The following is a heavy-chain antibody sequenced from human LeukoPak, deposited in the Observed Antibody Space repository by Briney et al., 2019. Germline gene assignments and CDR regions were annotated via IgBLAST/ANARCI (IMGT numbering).Heavy chain of an antibody. V-gene: IGHV4-59*01. CDR2: IYYSGST. D-gene: IGHD1-26*01. J-gene: IGHJ2*01. CDR3: ARSGSYYDWYFDL. Sequence: SETLSLTCTVSGGSISSYYWSWIRQPPGKGLEWIRYIYYSGSTNYNPSLKSRVTISVDTSKNQFSLKLSSVTAADTAVYYCARSGSYYDWYFDLWGRGTLVTVSS. CDR1: GGSISSYY.